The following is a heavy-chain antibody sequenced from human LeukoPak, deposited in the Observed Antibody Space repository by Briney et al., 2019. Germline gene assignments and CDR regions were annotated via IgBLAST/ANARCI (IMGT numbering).Heavy chain of an antibody. CDR3: ARGGGYSYGYIDY. CDR2: IYSGGST. CDR1: GFTFSSNY. D-gene: IGHD5-18*01. J-gene: IGHJ4*02. Sequence: GGSLRLSCAASGFTFSSNYMSWVRQAPGKGLEWVSVIYSGGSTYYADSVKGRFTISRDNSKNTLYLQMNSLRAEDTAVYYCARGGGYSYGYIDYWGQGTLVTVSS. V-gene: IGHV3-53*01.